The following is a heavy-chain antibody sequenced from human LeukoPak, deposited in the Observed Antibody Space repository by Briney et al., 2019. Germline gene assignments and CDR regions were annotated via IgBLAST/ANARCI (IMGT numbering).Heavy chain of an antibody. CDR1: GFSFSRYA. Sequence: GGSLRLSCAASGFSFSRYAMHWVRQAPGKGLEWVAVISSDGRDKHHADSVKGRFTISRDNSKNTVYLQMNSLRAEDTAVYYCVSFYETYWGRGTLVTVSS. D-gene: IGHD2/OR15-2a*01. CDR3: VSFYETY. J-gene: IGHJ4*02. V-gene: IGHV3-30*03. CDR2: ISSDGRDK.